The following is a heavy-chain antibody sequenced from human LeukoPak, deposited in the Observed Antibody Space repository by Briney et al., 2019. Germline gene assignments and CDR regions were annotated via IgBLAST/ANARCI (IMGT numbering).Heavy chain of an antibody. CDR1: GFTFDGYG. J-gene: IGHJ3*02. Sequence: GGSLRLSCAASGFTFDGYGMSWVRQAPGKGLEWVSGINWNGGSTGYADSVKGRFTISRDNAKNSLYLQMNSLRVEDTALYYCARDRDVGYCGGDCYSGSAFDIWGQGTMVTVSS. V-gene: IGHV3-20*04. CDR2: INWNGGST. D-gene: IGHD2-21*02. CDR3: ARDRDVGYCGGDCYSGSAFDI.